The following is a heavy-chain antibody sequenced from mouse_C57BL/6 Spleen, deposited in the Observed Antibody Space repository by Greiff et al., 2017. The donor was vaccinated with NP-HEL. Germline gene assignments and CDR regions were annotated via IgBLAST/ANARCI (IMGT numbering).Heavy chain of an antibody. D-gene: IGHD1-1*01. J-gene: IGHJ2*01. Sequence: EVQLQQSGPGLVKPSQSLSLTCSVTGYSITSGYYWNWIRQFPGNKLEWMGYISYDGSNNYNPSLKNRISITRDTSKNQFFLKLNSVTTEDTATYYCASLTTVVAFDYWGQGTTLTVSS. CDR3: ASLTTVVAFDY. CDR2: ISYDGSN. CDR1: GYSITSGYY. V-gene: IGHV3-6*01.